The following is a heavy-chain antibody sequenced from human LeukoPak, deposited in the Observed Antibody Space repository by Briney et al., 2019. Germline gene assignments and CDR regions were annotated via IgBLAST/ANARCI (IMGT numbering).Heavy chain of an antibody. CDR2: IYPRDSNI. Sequence: GESLQISCQGSGYSFTTYWIAWVRQMPGKGLEWMGIIYPRDSNIRYSPPFQGQVTISADKSISTAYLQWNCLKASNTAMYYCARMIGLGEVSPYFDYWGQGSLVTVSS. CDR1: GYSFTTYW. D-gene: IGHD3-16*02. CDR3: ARMIGLGEVSPYFDY. V-gene: IGHV5-51*01. J-gene: IGHJ4*02.